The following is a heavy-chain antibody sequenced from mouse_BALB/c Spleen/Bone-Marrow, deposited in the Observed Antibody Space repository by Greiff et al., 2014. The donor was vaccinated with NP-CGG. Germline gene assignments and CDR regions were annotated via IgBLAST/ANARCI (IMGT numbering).Heavy chain of an antibody. CDR1: GFNIKDTY. CDR2: IDPANGNT. V-gene: IGHV14-3*02. D-gene: IGHD1-1*01. J-gene: IGHJ3*01. CDR3: ARYYYGSSSFAY. Sequence: EVQLQQSGAELVKPGASVKLSCTASGFNIKDTYMHWVKQRPEQGLEWIGRIDPANGNTKYDPKFQGKATITADTSSNTAYLQLSSLTSEDTAFYYCARYYYGSSSFAYWGQGTPVTVSA.